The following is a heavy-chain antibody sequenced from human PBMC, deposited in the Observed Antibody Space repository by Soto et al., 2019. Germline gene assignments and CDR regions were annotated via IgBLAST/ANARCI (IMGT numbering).Heavy chain of an antibody. CDR1: GYRFTTYW. CDR3: ARSVGRSYYGMDV. D-gene: IGHD1-26*01. V-gene: IGHV5-51*01. CDR2: IYPGDSDT. J-gene: IGHJ6*02. Sequence: PGESLKISCKGSGYRFTTYWIGSVRQKPGKGLEWMGIIYPGDSDTRYSPSFQGQVTISADKSISTAYLQWSSLKASDTAMYYCARSVGRSYYGMDVWGQGTTVTVSS.